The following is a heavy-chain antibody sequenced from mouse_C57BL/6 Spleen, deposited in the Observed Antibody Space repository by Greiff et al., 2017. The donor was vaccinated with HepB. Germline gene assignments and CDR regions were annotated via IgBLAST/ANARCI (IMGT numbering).Heavy chain of an antibody. Sequence: EVKLVESGEGLVKPGGSLKLSCAASGFTFSSYAMSWVRQTPEKGLEWVAYISSGGDYIYYADTVKGRFTISRDNARNTLYLQMSSLKSEDTAMYYCTRDKGSAWFAYWGQGTLVTVSA. V-gene: IGHV5-9-1*02. D-gene: IGHD1-1*01. J-gene: IGHJ3*01. CDR2: ISSGGDYI. CDR1: GFTFSSYA. CDR3: TRDKGSAWFAY.